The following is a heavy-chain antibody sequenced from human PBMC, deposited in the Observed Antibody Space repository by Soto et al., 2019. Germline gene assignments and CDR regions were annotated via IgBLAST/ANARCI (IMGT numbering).Heavy chain of an antibody. CDR1: GLTFSRYT. D-gene: IGHD2-2*01. CDR3: ARYIPGVRYYGMDV. V-gene: IGHV3-23*01. J-gene: IGHJ6*02. Sequence: GGSLKLACAACGLTFSRYTMNWVRQAPGKGLEWVSLITDSGTLTYYADSVKGRFTISRDNSGNTLFLQMYSLRAEDTAVYYCARYIPGVRYYGMDVWGQGTTVTVSS. CDR2: ITDSGTLT.